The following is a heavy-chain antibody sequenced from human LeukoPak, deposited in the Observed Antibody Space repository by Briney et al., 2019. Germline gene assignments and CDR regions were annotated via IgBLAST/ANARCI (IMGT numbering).Heavy chain of an antibody. CDR1: GGSISSSSYY. CDR3: ARVLGGGEGVYFDY. V-gene: IGHV4-39*07. CDR2: IYYSGST. J-gene: IGHJ4*02. Sequence: PSETLSLTCTVSGGSISSSSYYWGWIRQPPGKGLEWIGSIYYSGSTYYNPSLKSRVTISVDTSKNQFSLKLSSVTAADTAVYYCARVLGGGEGVYFDYWGQGTLVTVSS. D-gene: IGHD2-21*01.